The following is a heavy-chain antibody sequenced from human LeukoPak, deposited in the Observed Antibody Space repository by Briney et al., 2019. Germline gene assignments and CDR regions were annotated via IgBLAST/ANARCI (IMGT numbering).Heavy chain of an antibody. V-gene: IGHV1-8*03. Sequence: ASVKVSCKASGYIFIDYEINWVRQATGQGLEWMGWMNPKSGDTGYEQKFRGRVTITRDSSISTVYMELSSLRSEDTALCYCARGRYMDVWGKGTTVTVSS. CDR2: MNPKSGDT. CDR3: ARGRYMDV. J-gene: IGHJ6*03. CDR1: GYIFIDYE.